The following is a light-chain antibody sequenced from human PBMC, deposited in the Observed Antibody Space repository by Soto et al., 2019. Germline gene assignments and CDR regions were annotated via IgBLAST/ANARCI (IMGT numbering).Light chain of an antibody. V-gene: IGLV6-57*04. CDR3: QSYHSGNVV. CDR1: SGSIASNY. CDR2: EDN. J-gene: IGLJ2*01. Sequence: NFMLTQPHSVSESPGKTVTISCTRSSGSIASNYAQWYQQRPGSAPTPVIYEDNERPSGVPDRFSGSIDSSSNSASLTISGLKTDDEADYYCQSYHSGNVVFGGGTKVTVL.